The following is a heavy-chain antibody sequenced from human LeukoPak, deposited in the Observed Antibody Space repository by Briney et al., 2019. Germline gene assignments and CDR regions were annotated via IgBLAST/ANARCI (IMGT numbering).Heavy chain of an antibody. CDR3: ARDYRSSSGWTVDY. CDR1: GFTFSSYI. CDR2: ISTSSSTI. Sequence: PGGSLRLSCAASGFTFSSYIMNWVRQAPGKGLEWVSYISTSSSTIYYADSVKGRFTISRDNAKNSLYLQMNSLRDEDTAVYYCARDYRSSSGWTVDYWGQGTLVTVSS. V-gene: IGHV3-48*02. J-gene: IGHJ4*02. D-gene: IGHD6-19*01.